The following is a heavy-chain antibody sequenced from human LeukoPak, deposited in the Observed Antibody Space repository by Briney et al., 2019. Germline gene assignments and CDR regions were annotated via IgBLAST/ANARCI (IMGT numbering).Heavy chain of an antibody. CDR3: ARALYGSGNSHLHNWFDP. V-gene: IGHV4-34*01. D-gene: IGHD2-15*01. CDR1: GGSFSGYY. J-gene: IGHJ5*02. Sequence: PSETLSLTCAVYGGSFSGYYWSWIRQPPGKGLEWIGEINHSGSTNYNPSLKSRVTISVDTSKNQFSLKLSSVTAADTAVYYCARALYGSGNSHLHNWFDPWGQGTLVTVSS. CDR2: INHSGST.